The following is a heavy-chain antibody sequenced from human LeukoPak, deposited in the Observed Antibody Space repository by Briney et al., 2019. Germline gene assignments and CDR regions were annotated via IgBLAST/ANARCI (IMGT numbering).Heavy chain of an antibody. CDR2: ISGSDGSR. D-gene: IGHD2-15*01. CDR3: AKQVSCDTATCYSGMPPDY. J-gene: IGHJ4*02. CDR1: GFPFRRYA. V-gene: IGHV3-23*01. Sequence: GGSLRLSCAASGFPFRRYAMSWVRQTPERGLEWVSVISGSDGSRYYADSVKGRFTISRDDSRNTVYLQMKNLRSEDTAVYYCAKQVSCDTATCYSGMPPDYWGQGTLVTVSS.